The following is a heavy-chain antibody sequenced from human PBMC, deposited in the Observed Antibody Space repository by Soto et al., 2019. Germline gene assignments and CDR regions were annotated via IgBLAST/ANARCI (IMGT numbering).Heavy chain of an antibody. CDR1: GGTFSSYA. CDR2: IILICGTA. CDR3: ARGGIAARLDAFDI. V-gene: IGHV1-69*01. Sequence: QVQLVQSGAEVKKPGSSVKVSCEASGGTFSSYAISWVRQAPGQGLEWMGGIILICGTANYAQKFQGRVTITAYESTSTAYMELSSLRSEDTAVYYCARGGIAARLDAFDIWGQGTMVTVSS. J-gene: IGHJ3*02. D-gene: IGHD6-6*01.